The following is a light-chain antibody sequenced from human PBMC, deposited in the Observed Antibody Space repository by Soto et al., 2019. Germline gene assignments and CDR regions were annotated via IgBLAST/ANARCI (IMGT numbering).Light chain of an antibody. CDR2: GAS. V-gene: IGKV3-15*01. Sequence: ETVVTQFPTILSLSPGERVTLSCRASQSVSSNLAWYQQKPGQAPRLLIYGASTRATGIPARFSGSGSGTEFTLTISSLQSEDFAVYYCQQYNNWPPITFGQGTRLENK. CDR1: QSVSSN. CDR3: QQYNNWPPIT. J-gene: IGKJ5*01.